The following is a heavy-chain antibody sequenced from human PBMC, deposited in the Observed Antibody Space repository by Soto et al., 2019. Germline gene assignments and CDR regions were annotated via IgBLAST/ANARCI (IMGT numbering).Heavy chain of an antibody. CDR2: INVGNGNT. V-gene: IGHV1-3*01. CDR3: ARDRGLDAFDI. CDR1: GYTFTSYA. J-gene: IGHJ3*02. D-gene: IGHD5-12*01. Sequence: QVQLVQSGAEVKKPGASVKVSCKASGYTFTSYAMHWVRQAPGQRLEWMGWINVGNGNTKYSQKFQGRVTITRDTSASTAYMELSSLRSEDTAVYYCARDRGLDAFDIWGQGTMVTVSS.